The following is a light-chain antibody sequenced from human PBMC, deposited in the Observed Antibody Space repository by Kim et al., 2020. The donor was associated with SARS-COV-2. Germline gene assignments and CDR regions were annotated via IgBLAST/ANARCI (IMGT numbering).Light chain of an antibody. V-gene: IGKV2-30*01. Sequence: PASHSCRSRQGLVYGYGNIYLNWFHQRPGQSPRRLIYKVSNRDSGVPDRFSGSGSGTDFTLQISRVEAEDVGVYYCMQGTHWPFTFGPGTKVDIK. J-gene: IGKJ3*01. CDR2: KVS. CDR3: MQGTHWPFT. CDR1: QGLVYGYGNIY.